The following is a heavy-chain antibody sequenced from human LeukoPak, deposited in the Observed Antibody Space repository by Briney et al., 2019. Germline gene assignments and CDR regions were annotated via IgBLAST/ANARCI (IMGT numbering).Heavy chain of an antibody. V-gene: IGHV3-20*04. CDR1: GFTFDDYG. J-gene: IGHJ4*02. CDR3: ARCSGWAFKN. Sequence: PGGSLRLSCAASGFTFDDYGMSWVRQAPGKGLEWVSGINWNGGSTGYVDSVKGRFTISRDNAKNSLYLQMDSLRAEDTAVYYCARCSGWAFKNWGQGTLVTVSS. D-gene: IGHD6-19*01. CDR2: INWNGGST.